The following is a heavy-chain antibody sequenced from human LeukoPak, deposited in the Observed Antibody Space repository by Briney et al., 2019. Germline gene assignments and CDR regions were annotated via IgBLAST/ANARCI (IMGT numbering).Heavy chain of an antibody. CDR1: GFTFSSYA. Sequence: GGSLRLSCAASGFTFSSYAMSWVRQAPGKGLEWVSAISGSGGSTYYADSVKGRFTISRDNAKNSLYLQMNSLRAEDTAVYYCASLIFGGDDYWGQGTLVTVSS. V-gene: IGHV3-23*01. CDR3: ASLIFGGDDY. D-gene: IGHD3-10*01. CDR2: ISGSGGST. J-gene: IGHJ4*02.